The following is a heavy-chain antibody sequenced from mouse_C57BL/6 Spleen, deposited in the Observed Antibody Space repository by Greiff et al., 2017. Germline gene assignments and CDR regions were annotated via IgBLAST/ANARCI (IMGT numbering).Heavy chain of an antibody. CDR1: GYTFTSYG. J-gene: IGHJ1*03. Sequence: VQLQQSGAELARPGASVKLSCKASGYTFTSYGISWVKQRTGQGLEWIGEIYPRSGNTYYNEKFKGKATLTADKSSSTAYMVLRSLTSEDAAVYFCASYGSSFVGYFDFWGTGTTVTVSS. CDR2: IYPRSGNT. V-gene: IGHV1-81*01. CDR3: ASYGSSFVGYFDF. D-gene: IGHD1-1*01.